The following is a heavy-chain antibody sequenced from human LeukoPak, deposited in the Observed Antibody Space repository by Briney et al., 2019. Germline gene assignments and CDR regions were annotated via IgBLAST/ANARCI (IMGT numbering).Heavy chain of an antibody. Sequence: GGSLRLSCAASGFTFSSYWMSWVRQAPGKRLEWVANIKQDGSEKYYVDSVKGRFTISRDNAKNSLYLQMNSLRAEDTAVYYCARDLDSGAAAHRGGFDYWGQGTLVTVSS. CDR2: IKQDGSEK. J-gene: IGHJ4*02. V-gene: IGHV3-7*01. CDR1: GFTFSSYW. D-gene: IGHD6-13*01. CDR3: ARDLDSGAAAHRGGFDY.